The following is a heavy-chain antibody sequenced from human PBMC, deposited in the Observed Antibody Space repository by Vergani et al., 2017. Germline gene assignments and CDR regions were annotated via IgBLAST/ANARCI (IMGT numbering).Heavy chain of an antibody. CDR3: ARTYYVSSGYYFRPPQGDY. D-gene: IGHD3-22*01. CDR1: GFTFSSYA. V-gene: IGHV3-30-3*01. CDR2: ISYDGSNK. J-gene: IGHJ4*02. Sequence: QVQLVESVGGVVQPGRSLRLSCAASGFTFSSYAMHWVRQAPGKGLEWVAVISYDGSNKYYADSVKGRFTISRDNSKNTLYLQMNSLRAEDTAVYYCARTYYVSSGYYFRPPQGDYWGQGTLVTVSS.